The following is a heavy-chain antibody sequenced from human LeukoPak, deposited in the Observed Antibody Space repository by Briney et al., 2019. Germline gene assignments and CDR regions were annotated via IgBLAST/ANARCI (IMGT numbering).Heavy chain of an antibody. CDR3: ARFWSGHYNFDY. V-gene: IGHV3-21*06. CDR2: ISSSSNYI. CDR1: GFTFSTYS. Sequence: GGSLRLSCAASGFTFSTYSMNWVRQAPGKGLEWVSSISSSSNYIYYADSVKGRFTISRDNAKDSLYLQMNSLRAEDTAVYYCARFWSGHYNFDYWGQGTPVTVSS. J-gene: IGHJ4*02. D-gene: IGHD3-3*01.